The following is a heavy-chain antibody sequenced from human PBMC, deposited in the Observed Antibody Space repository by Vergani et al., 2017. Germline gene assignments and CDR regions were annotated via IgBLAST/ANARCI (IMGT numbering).Heavy chain of an antibody. CDR1: GDTFRSNT. J-gene: IGHJ6*02. CDR2: IIPIFGTA. D-gene: IGHD5-18*01. V-gene: IGHV1-69*08. Sequence: QVQLVQSGAEVKKPGSSVKVSCKASGDTFRSNTISWVRQAPGQGLEWMGRIIPIFGTANYAQKFQGRVPVSEDESTTTAYMELSSLISEDTAVYYCAGSLPEYTAMGGYFGMVVWGQGATVTISS. CDR3: AGSLPEYTAMGGYFGMVV.